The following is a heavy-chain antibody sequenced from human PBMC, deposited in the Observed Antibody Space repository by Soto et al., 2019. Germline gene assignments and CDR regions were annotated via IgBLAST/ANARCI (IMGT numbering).Heavy chain of an antibody. CDR1: DGSITTGGYY. Sequence: QVQLQESGPRLVKPSQNLSLTCTVSDGSITTGGYYWNWIRQHPEKDLEWIGYVHYSGSAYYNPSLKSRCSISVFTSKNQFSLKLSSVTAADTAVYYCARDSAGFYLDSWGQGTLVTVSS. J-gene: IGHJ4*02. CDR3: ARDSAGFYLDS. CDR2: VHYSGSA. D-gene: IGHD3-10*01. V-gene: IGHV4-31*03.